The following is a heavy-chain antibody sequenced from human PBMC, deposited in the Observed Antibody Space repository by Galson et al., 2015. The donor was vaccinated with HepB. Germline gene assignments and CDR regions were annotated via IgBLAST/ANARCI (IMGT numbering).Heavy chain of an antibody. J-gene: IGHJ4*02. CDR2: IYSGGST. CDR1: GFTVSSNY. Sequence: SLRLSCAASGFTVSSNYMSWVRQAPGKGLEWVSVIYSGGSTYYADSVKGRFTISRDNSKNTLYLQMNSLRAEDTAVYYCARANGSGSKLLLPFDYWGQGTLVTVSS. CDR3: ARANGSGSKLLLPFDY. D-gene: IGHD3-10*01. V-gene: IGHV3-66*01.